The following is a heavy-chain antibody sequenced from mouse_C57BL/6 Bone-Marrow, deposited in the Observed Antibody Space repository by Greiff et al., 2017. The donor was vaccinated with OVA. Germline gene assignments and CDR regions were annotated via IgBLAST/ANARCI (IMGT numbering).Heavy chain of an antibody. V-gene: IGHV5-9-1*02. CDR1: GFTFSSYA. Sequence: DVHLVESGEGLVKPGGSLKLSCAASGFTFSSYAMSWVRQTPEKRLEWVAYISSGGDYIYYADTVKGRFTISRDNARNTLYLQMSSLKSEDTAMYYCTRDYGSLLFDYWGQGTTLTVSS. J-gene: IGHJ2*01. D-gene: IGHD1-1*01. CDR2: ISSGGDYI. CDR3: TRDYGSLLFDY.